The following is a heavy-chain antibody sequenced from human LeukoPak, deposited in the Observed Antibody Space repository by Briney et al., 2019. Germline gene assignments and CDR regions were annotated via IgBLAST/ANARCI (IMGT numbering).Heavy chain of an antibody. CDR3: ARLWLVRWFDP. V-gene: IGHV4-34*01. Sequence: SETLSLTCAVYGGSFSGYYWSWIRQPPGKGLEWIGEINHSGSTNYNPSLKSRVTISVDTSKNQFSLKLSSVTAADTAVYYCARLWLVRWFDPWGQGTLVTVSS. CDR1: GGSFSGYY. CDR2: INHSGST. J-gene: IGHJ5*02. D-gene: IGHD6-19*01.